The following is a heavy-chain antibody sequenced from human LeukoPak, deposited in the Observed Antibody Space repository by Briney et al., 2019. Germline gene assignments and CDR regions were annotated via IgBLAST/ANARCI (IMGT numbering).Heavy chain of an antibody. J-gene: IGHJ4*02. CDR3: AKAVQNDYGDYGYFDY. V-gene: IGHV3-30*18. CDR2: ISYDGSNK. D-gene: IGHD4-17*01. Sequence: GGSLRLSCAASGFTFSSYGMHWVRQAPGKGLEWVAVISYDGSNKYYADSVKGRFTISRDNSKNTLYLQMNSLRAEDTAVYYCAKAVQNDYGDYGYFDYWGQGTLVTVSS. CDR1: GFTFSSYG.